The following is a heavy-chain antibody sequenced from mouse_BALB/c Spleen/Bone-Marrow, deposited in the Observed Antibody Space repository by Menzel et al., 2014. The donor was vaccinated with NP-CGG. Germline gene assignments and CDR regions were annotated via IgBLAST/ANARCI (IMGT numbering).Heavy chain of an antibody. V-gene: IGHV14-3*02. CDR1: GFNIKDTY. J-gene: IGHJ2*01. CDR2: IDPANGNT. D-gene: IGHD2-4*01. Sequence: EVKLMESGAELVKPGASVKLSCTASGFNIKDTYMHWVKQRPGQGLEWIGRIDPANGNTKYDPKFQGKATITADTSSNTAYLQLSSLTSEDTAVYYCALYYDYDVGYWGQGTTLTVSS. CDR3: ALYYDYDVGY.